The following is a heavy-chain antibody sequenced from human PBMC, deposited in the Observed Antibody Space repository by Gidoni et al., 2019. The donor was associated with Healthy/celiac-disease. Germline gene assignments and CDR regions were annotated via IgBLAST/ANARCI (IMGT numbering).Heavy chain of an antibody. D-gene: IGHD6-19*01. CDR2: INPSGGST. V-gene: IGHV1-46*01. CDR3: ASGFSPGIAVAGTGYYYGMDV. J-gene: IGHJ6*02. Sequence: QVQLVQSGAEVKKPGVSVKVSCKASGYTFTSYYMHWVRQAPGQGLEWMGIINPSGGSTSYAQKFQGRVTMTRDTSTSTVYMELSSLRSEDTAVYYCASGFSPGIAVAGTGYYYGMDVWGQGTTVTVSS. CDR1: GYTFTSYY.